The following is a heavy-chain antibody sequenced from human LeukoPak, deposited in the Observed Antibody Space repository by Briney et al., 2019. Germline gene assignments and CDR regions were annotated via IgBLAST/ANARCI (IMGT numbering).Heavy chain of an antibody. CDR1: GFIFSNDA. D-gene: IGHD1-14*01. CDR2: IWFDGSNK. J-gene: IGHJ4*02. Sequence: GGSLRLSCAASGFIFSNDAMHWVRQAPGKGLEWVAFIWFDGSNKHYADSVKGRFTISRDNSKNTLYLQMNSLRAEDTAVYYCATEDYWGQGTLVTVSS. CDR3: ATEDY. V-gene: IGHV3-30*02.